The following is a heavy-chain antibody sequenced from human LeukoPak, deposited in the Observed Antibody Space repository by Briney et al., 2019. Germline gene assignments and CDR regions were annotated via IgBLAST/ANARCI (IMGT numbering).Heavy chain of an antibody. J-gene: IGHJ4*02. CDR3: ARAMTTEANDY. CDR1: GFTFSSYA. Sequence: PGGSLRLSCAASGFTFSSYAMHWVRQAPGKGLEWVSYISSSSTTIYYADSVKGRFTVSRDNAKNSLYLQMNNLKVEDTAVYYCARAMTTEANDYWGQGTLVTVSS. V-gene: IGHV3-48*01. CDR2: ISSSSTTI. D-gene: IGHD4-11*01.